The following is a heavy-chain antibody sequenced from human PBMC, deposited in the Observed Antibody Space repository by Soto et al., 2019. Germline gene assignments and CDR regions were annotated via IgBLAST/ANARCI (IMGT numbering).Heavy chain of an antibody. CDR3: TKGGYDLIYYFGMDV. J-gene: IGHJ6*02. CDR2: ISSDGDTI. CDR1: GFTFHEYA. V-gene: IGHV3-9*01. D-gene: IGHD5-12*01. Sequence: EVQLIESGGGWVQPGTSLRVSCAASGFTFHEYAMHWVRQAPGKGLEWVSGISSDGDTIAYADSVQGRFTVFRDNAKNSLYLQMTSLRAEDTALYYCTKGGYDLIYYFGMDVWGQGTTVTVSS.